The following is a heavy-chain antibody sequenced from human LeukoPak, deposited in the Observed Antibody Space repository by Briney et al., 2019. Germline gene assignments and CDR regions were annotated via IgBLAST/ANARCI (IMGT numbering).Heavy chain of an antibody. CDR3: AKLYDSGSFYLDF. CDR1: GFTFSSYA. V-gene: IGHV3-23*01. D-gene: IGHD3-10*01. J-gene: IGHJ4*02. CDR2: ISGSGGST. Sequence: PGGSLRLSCAASGFTFSSYAMSWVRQAPGKGLEWVSGISGSGGSTYHADSVKGRFTTSRDNSKNTLYLQMNSLRAEDTAVYYCAKLYDSGSFYLDFWGQGTLVTVSS.